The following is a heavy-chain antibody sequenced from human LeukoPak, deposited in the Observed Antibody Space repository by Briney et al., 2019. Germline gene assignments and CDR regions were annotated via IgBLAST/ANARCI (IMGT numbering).Heavy chain of an antibody. J-gene: IGHJ4*02. CDR1: GFTFSSYA. D-gene: IGHD6-13*01. CDR2: ISYDGSNK. V-gene: IGHV3-30-3*02. CDR3: ANEGLEIAAAGSFDY. Sequence: GGSLRLSCAASGFTFSSYAMSWVRQAPGKGLEWVAVISYDGSNKHYADSVKGRFTISRDNSKNTLYLQMNSLRAEDTAVYYCANEGLEIAAAGSFDYWGQGTLVTVSS.